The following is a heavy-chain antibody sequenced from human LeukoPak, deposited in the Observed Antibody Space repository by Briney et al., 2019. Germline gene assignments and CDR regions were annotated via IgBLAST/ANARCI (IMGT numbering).Heavy chain of an antibody. D-gene: IGHD4-23*01. Sequence: QPGGSLRLSCAASGFTFSSYGMHWVRQAPGKGLEWVAVISYDGSNKYYADSVKGRFTISRDNSKNTLYLQMNSLRAEDTAVYYCARASGDGNPDAFDIWGQGTMVTVSS. CDR2: ISYDGSNK. J-gene: IGHJ3*02. CDR1: GFTFSSYG. CDR3: ARASGDGNPDAFDI. V-gene: IGHV3-30*03.